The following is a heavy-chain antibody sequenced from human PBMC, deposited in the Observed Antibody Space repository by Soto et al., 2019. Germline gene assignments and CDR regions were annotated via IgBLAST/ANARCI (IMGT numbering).Heavy chain of an antibody. V-gene: IGHV3-23*01. CDR2: ISGSGGST. CDR3: AKEGYYSVVSCDDASAI. Sequence: PGGSLRLSCAASGFTFSSYAMSWVRQAPGKGLEWVSAISGSGGSTYYADSVKGRFTISRDNSKNTLYLQMNSLRAEDTAVYYCAKEGYYSVVSCDDASAILGHGTMFPVS. J-gene: IGHJ3*02. D-gene: IGHD2-15*01. CDR1: GFTFSSYA.